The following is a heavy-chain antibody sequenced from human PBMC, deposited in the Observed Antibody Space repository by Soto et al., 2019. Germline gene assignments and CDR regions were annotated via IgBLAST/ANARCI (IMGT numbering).Heavy chain of an antibody. J-gene: IGHJ4*02. Sequence: EVQLVESGGGLVKPGGSLRLSCAASGFTFSSYSMNWVRQAPGKGLEWVSSISSSSSYIYYADSVKGRFTISRDNAKNSLYLQMNSLRAADTAVYYCARDGLSSSWSFDYWGQGTLVTVSS. CDR2: ISSSSSYI. D-gene: IGHD6-13*01. CDR1: GFTFSSYS. V-gene: IGHV3-21*01. CDR3: ARDGLSSSWSFDY.